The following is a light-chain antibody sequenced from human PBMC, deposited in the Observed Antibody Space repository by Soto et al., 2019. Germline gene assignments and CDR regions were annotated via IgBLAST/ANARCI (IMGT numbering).Light chain of an antibody. Sequence: EIVLTQSPATLSLSPGGSATLSCRTSQSVSSNSLAWHQQKPGQAPRLLMYAASSRAAGIPDRFSGSGSGTDFTLTISRLEPEDFAVYYCQQHGSWGITFGPGTKVDI. J-gene: IGKJ3*01. CDR3: QQHGSWGIT. V-gene: IGKV3-20*01. CDR1: QSVSSNS. CDR2: AAS.